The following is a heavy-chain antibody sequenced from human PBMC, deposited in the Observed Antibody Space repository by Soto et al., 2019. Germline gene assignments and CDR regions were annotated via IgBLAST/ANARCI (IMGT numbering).Heavy chain of an antibody. J-gene: IGHJ5*02. CDR2: IYYSGST. D-gene: IGHD1-20*01. V-gene: IGHV4-31*03. CDR1: GGSISSGGYY. CDR3: ARENNNWNDHDWFDP. Sequence: SETLSLTCTVSGGSISSGGYYWSWIRQHPGKGLEWIGYIYYSGSTYYNPSLKSRVTISVDTSKNQFSLKLSSVTAADTAVYYCARENNNWNDHDWFDPWGQGTLVTVSS.